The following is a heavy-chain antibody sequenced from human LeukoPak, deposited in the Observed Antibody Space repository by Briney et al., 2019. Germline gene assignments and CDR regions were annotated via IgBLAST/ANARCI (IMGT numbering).Heavy chain of an antibody. CDR2: IIPIFGTA. D-gene: IGHD3-10*01. CDR3: ARALYGSGSYSDY. J-gene: IGHJ4*02. CDR1: GGTFSSYA. V-gene: IGHV1-69*13. Sequence: RASVKVSCKASGGTFSSYAISWVRQAPGQGLEWMGGIIPIFGTANYAQKFQGRVTITADESTSIAYMELSSLRSEDTAVYYCARALYGSGSYSDYWGQGTLVTVSS.